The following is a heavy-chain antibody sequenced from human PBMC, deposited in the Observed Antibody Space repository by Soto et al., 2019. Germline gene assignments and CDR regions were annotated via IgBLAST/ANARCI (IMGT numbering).Heavy chain of an antibody. J-gene: IGHJ4*02. V-gene: IGHV3-23*01. CDR1: GFTFSSYA. D-gene: IGHD3-3*01. CDR2: ISGSGGST. CDR3: AKDRRKNDFWSGETYYFDY. Sequence: HPGGSLRLSCAASGFTFSSYAMSWVRQAPGKGLEWVSAISGSGGSTYYADSVKGRFTISRDNSKNTLYLQMNSLRAEDTAVYYCAKDRRKNDFWSGETYYFDYWGQGTLVTVSS.